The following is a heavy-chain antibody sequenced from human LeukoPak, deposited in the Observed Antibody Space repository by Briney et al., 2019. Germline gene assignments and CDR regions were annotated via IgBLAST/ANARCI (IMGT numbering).Heavy chain of an antibody. J-gene: IGHJ3*02. Sequence: SETLSLTCTVSGGSTSSSNYYWGWIRQPPGKGLEWIGYIYYSGSTNYNPSLKSRVTISVDTSKNQFSLRLSSVTAADTAVYYCARVVKDAFDIWGQGTMVTVSS. V-gene: IGHV4-61*05. CDR2: IYYSGST. CDR1: GGSTSSSNYY. CDR3: ARVVKDAFDI. D-gene: IGHD3-22*01.